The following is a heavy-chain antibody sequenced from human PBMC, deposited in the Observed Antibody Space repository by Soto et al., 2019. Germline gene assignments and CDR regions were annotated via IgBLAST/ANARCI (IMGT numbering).Heavy chain of an antibody. J-gene: IGHJ4*02. CDR3: ARVTQPYYYDSSGGFLY. CDR2: IIPIFCTA. Sequence: SXKVSYKASGGTXNSYAIRLVRQAPGQGLEWMGGIIPIFCTAHYAQKFQGRVTITADDSTSTAYIELSSLRSEDTAVYYCARVTQPYYYDSSGGFLYWGQGTLVTVSS. CDR1: GGTXNSYA. V-gene: IGHV1-69*13. D-gene: IGHD3-22*01.